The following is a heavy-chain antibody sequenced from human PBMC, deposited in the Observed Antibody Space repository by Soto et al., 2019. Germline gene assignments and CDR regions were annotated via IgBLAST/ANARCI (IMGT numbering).Heavy chain of an antibody. CDR1: GGSISSGGYY. CDR2: IYYSGST. J-gene: IGHJ4*02. CDR3: ARAGYYYDSSGYSFDY. Sequence: QVQLQESGPGLVKPSQTLSLTCTVSGGSISSGGYYWSWIRQHPGKGLEWIGYIYYSGSTYYNPSRKSRVTRSVDTSKNQFSLKLSSVTAADTALYYCARAGYYYDSSGYSFDYWGQETLVTVSS. V-gene: IGHV4-31*03. D-gene: IGHD3-22*01.